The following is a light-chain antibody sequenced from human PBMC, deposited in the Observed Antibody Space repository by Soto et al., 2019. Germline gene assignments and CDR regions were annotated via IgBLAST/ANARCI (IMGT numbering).Light chain of an antibody. Sequence: DIQMTQSPSSLSASVGDRVTITCRASQSITSYLNWYQQKPGKAPNLLIYAASSLQSGVPSRFSGSGSGTDFTPTISSLQSEDFAVYYCHQYNHWPGYTFGQGTKLEIK. J-gene: IGKJ2*01. CDR1: QSITSY. V-gene: IGKV1-39*01. CDR3: HQYNHWPGYT. CDR2: AAS.